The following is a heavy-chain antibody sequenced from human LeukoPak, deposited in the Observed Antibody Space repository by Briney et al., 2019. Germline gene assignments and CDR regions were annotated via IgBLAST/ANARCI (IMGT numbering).Heavy chain of an antibody. CDR3: ARDAVPGYSSGLFDY. J-gene: IGHJ4*02. CDR2: IYYSGST. Sequence: SETLSLTCTVSGGSISSYYWSWIRQPPGKGLEWIGYIYYSGSTNYNPSLKSRVTISVDTSKNQFSLKLSSVTAADTAVYHCARDAVPGYSSGLFDYWGQGTLVTVSS. CDR1: GGSISSYY. V-gene: IGHV4-59*01. D-gene: IGHD6-19*01.